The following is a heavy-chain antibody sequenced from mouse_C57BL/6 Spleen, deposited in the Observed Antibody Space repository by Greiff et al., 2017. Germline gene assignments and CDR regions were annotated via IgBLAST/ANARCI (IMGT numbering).Heavy chain of an antibody. D-gene: IGHD3-3*01. CDR3: ARGTSAMDY. CDR2: IAPSDSYT. Sequence: QVQLQQPGAELVMPGASVKLSCKASGYTFTSYWMHWVKQRPGQGLEWIGEIAPSDSYTNYNQKFKGKSTLTVDKSSSTAYMQLSSLTSEDSADYYCARGTSAMDYGGQGTSVTVSS. J-gene: IGHJ4*01. V-gene: IGHV1-69*01. CDR1: GYTFTSYW.